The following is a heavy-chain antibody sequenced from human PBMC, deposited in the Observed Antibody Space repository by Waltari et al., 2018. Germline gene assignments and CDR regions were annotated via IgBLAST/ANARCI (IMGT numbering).Heavy chain of an antibody. V-gene: IGHV1-3*03. CDR3: ARGYCSGGSCYGGFDP. CDR2: INAGNGNT. D-gene: IGHD2-15*01. J-gene: IGHJ5*02. CDR1: GYTFTSCA. Sequence: QVQLVQSGAEVQKPGASVKVSCKASGYTFTSCAMHWVRPPPGQRLEWMGWINAGNGNTKDSQEFQGRVTITRDTSASTAYMELSSLRSEDMAVYYCARGYCSGGSCYGGFDPWGQGTLVTVSS.